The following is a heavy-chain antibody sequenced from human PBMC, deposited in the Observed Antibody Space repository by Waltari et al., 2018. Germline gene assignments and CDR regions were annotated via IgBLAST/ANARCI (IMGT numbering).Heavy chain of an antibody. CDR1: GYTLTELS. CDR3: ATDIYEGPAAISRTARGISYGMDV. J-gene: IGHJ6*02. D-gene: IGHD2-2*01. Sequence: QVQLVQSGAEVKKPGASVKVSCKVSGYTLTELSMHWVRQAPGKGLEWMGGFDPEDGETIYAQKFQGRVTMTEDTSTDTAYMELSSLRSEDTAVYYCATDIYEGPAAISRTARGISYGMDVWGQGTTVTVSS. CDR2: FDPEDGET. V-gene: IGHV1-24*01.